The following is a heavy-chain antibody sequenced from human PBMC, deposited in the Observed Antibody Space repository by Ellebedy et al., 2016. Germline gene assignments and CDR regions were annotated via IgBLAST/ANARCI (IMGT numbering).Heavy chain of an antibody. J-gene: IGHJ6*02. CDR2: INSDGSST. Sequence: GESLKISXAASGFTFSSYWMHWVRQAPGKGLVWVSRINSDGSSTSYADSVKGRFTISRDNAKNTLYLQMNSLRAEDTAVYYCARRGQLVYGYYYGMDVWGQGTTVTVSS. D-gene: IGHD6-6*01. CDR1: GFTFSSYW. V-gene: IGHV3-74*01. CDR3: ARRGQLVYGYYYGMDV.